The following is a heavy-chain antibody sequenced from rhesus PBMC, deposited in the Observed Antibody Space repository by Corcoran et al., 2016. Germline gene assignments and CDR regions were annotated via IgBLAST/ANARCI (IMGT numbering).Heavy chain of an antibody. D-gene: IGHD1-1*01. J-gene: IGHJ2*01. CDR1: GGSISAGYG. V-gene: IGHV4S7*01. Sequence: QVQLQESGPGLLKPSETLSLTCGVSGGSISAGYGWGWIRQPPGKGREWIGSIYSSSGNTYYNPSLTSRVTISTDTSKNQFSLILSSVTAADTAVYYCARISWNQYWYFDLWGPGTPITISS. CDR2: IYSSSGNT. CDR3: ARISWNQYWYFDL.